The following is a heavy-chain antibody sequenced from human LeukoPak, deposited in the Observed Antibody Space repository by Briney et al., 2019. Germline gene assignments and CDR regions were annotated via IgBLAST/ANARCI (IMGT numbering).Heavy chain of an antibody. V-gene: IGHV3-53*01. CDR1: GFTVSSNY. CDR2: IYSGGST. Sequence: GGSLRLSCAASGFTVSSNYMSWVRQAPGKGLEWVSIIYSGGSTYYADSVKGRFTISRVSSKNTLYLQMNSLRAEDTAVYYCAGDSSGYYYFGYWGQGTLVTVSS. CDR3: AGDSSGYYYFGY. D-gene: IGHD3-22*01. J-gene: IGHJ4*02.